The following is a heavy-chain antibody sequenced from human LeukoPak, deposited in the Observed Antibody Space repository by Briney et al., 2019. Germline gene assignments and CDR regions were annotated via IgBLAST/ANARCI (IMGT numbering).Heavy chain of an antibody. V-gene: IGHV1-8*01. J-gene: IGHJ4*02. Sequence: ASVKVSCKASGYTFTSYDINWVRQAAGQGLEWMGWMNHNSGNTGYAQKFQGRVTMTRNTSISTAYMELSSLRSEDTAVYYCARRKYYGSGSYRYYFDYWGQGTLVTVSS. CDR3: ARRKYYGSGSYRYYFDY. CDR2: MNHNSGNT. CDR1: GYTFTSYD. D-gene: IGHD3-10*01.